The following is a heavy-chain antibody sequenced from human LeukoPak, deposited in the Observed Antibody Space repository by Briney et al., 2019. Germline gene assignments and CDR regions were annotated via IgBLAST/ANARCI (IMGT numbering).Heavy chain of an antibody. CDR2: INHSGST. D-gene: IGHD3-22*01. V-gene: IGHV4-34*01. CDR3: ARGDSSGYYLCYFDY. J-gene: IGHJ4*02. Sequence: SETLSLTCVMYGGSFTGYYWSWIRQPPGKGLEWIGEINHSGSTNYNPSLKSRVTISVDTSKNQFSLKLSSVTAADTAVYYCARGDSSGYYLCYFDYWGQGTLVTVSS. CDR1: GGSFTGYY.